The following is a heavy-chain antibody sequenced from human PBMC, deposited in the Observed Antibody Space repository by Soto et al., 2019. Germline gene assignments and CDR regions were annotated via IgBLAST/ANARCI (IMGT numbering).Heavy chain of an antibody. Sequence: ASVKVSCKASGYTFTGYYMHWVRQAPGQGLEWMGWINPNSGGTNYAQKFQGWVTMTRDTSISTAYMELSRLRSDDTAVYYCAIVSGSPLPGPFAIWGQGTMVPVSS. CDR3: AIVSGSPLPGPFAI. CDR2: INPNSGGT. J-gene: IGHJ3*02. CDR1: GYTFTGYY. D-gene: IGHD3-10*01. V-gene: IGHV1-2*04.